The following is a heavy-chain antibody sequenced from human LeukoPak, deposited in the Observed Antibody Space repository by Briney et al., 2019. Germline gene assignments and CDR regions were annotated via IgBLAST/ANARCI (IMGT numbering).Heavy chain of an antibody. V-gene: IGHV3-43*02. D-gene: IGHD3-3*01. CDR3: AKDSLYDFWSGFLAP. CDR1: GFTFDDYA. CDR2: ISGDGGST. J-gene: IGHJ5*02. Sequence: GGSLRLSCAASGFTFDDYAMHCVRQAPGKGLEWVSLISGDGGSTYYADSVKGRLTISRDNSKNSLYLQMNSLRTEDTALYYCAKDSLYDFWSGFLAPWGQGTLVTVSS.